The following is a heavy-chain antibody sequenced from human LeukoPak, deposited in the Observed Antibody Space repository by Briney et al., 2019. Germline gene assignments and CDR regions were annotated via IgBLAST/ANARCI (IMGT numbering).Heavy chain of an antibody. CDR1: GFTFSSYG. Sequence: GGSLRLSCAASGFTFSSYGMHWVRQAPGKRLEWVAFIRYDGSNKYYADSVKGRFTISRDNSKNTLYLQMNSLRAEDTAVYYCAKNGGWRTDYYYMDVWGKGTTVTVSS. CDR2: IRYDGSNK. V-gene: IGHV3-30*02. J-gene: IGHJ6*03. D-gene: IGHD3-16*01. CDR3: AKNGGWRTDYYYMDV.